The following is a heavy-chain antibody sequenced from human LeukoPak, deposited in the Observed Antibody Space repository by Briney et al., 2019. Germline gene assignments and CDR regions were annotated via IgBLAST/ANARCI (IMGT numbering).Heavy chain of an antibody. J-gene: IGHJ6*03. CDR3: ARTTEGGYTYGYFYYYYMDV. D-gene: IGHD5-18*01. CDR2: INHSGST. CDR1: GGSFIGFH. V-gene: IGHV4-34*01. Sequence: SSETLSLTCAVYGGSFIGFHWNWIRQPPGKGLEWIGDINHSGSTNYNPSLKSRVTISVDTSKNQFSLKLTSVTAADTAVYYCARTTEGGYTYGYFYYYYMDVWGKGTTVTISS.